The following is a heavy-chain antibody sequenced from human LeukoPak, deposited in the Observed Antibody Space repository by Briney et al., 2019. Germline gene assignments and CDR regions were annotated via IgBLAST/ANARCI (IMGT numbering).Heavy chain of an antibody. CDR2: IIPIFGTA. J-gene: IGHJ4*02. CDR1: GGTFSSYA. D-gene: IGHD6-13*01. CDR3: ARILGPYIAAAGTVDY. V-gene: IGHV1-69*13. Sequence: ASVKVSCKASGGTFSSYAISWVRQAPGQGLEWMGGIIPIFGTANYAQKFQGRVTITADESTSTAYMELSSLRSEDTAVYYCARILGPYIAAAGTVDYWGQGTLVTVSS.